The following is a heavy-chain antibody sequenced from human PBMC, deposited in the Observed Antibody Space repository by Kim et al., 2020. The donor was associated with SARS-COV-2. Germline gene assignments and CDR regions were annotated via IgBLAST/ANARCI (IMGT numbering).Heavy chain of an antibody. CDR1: GYAFTGFY. CDR2: INPNSGDT. CDR3: ARSRTNGDSEYFQN. Sequence: ASVKVSCKASGYAFTGFYMHWVRQAPGQGLEWMGWINPNSGDTNYAQKFQGRVTVTRDTSINTAYMELSSLRSDDTAVYYCARSRTNGDSEYFQNWGHGT. D-gene: IGHD7-27*01. J-gene: IGHJ1*01. V-gene: IGHV1-2*02.